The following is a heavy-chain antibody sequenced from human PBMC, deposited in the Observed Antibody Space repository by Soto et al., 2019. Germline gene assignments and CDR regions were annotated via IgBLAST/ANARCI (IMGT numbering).Heavy chain of an antibody. CDR2: IYYSGST. Sequence: QLQLQESGPGLVKPSETLSLTCTVSGGSISSSSYYWGWIRQPPGKGLEWIGSIYYSGSTYYNPSLKSRVTISVDTSKNQFSLKLSSVTAADTAVYYCATYSYYDFWSGYRPGYFDYWGQGTLVTVSS. D-gene: IGHD3-3*01. CDR1: GGSISSSSYY. J-gene: IGHJ4*02. CDR3: ATYSYYDFWSGYRPGYFDY. V-gene: IGHV4-39*01.